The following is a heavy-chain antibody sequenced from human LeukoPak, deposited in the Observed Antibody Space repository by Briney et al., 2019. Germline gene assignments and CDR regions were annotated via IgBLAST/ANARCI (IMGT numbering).Heavy chain of an antibody. CDR3: ARSPYYYGMDV. V-gene: IGHV3-74*01. J-gene: IGHJ6*02. CDR2: INSDGSST. Sequence: GGSLRLSCAASGFTFSSYWMHWVRQAPGKGLVWASHINSDGSSTSYADSVKGRFTISRDNAKNTVYLQMNSLRAEDTALYYCARSPYYYGMDVWGQGTTVTVSS. CDR1: GFTFSSYW.